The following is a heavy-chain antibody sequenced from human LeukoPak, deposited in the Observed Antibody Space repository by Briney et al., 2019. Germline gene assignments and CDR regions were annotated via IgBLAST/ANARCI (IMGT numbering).Heavy chain of an antibody. D-gene: IGHD4-23*01. Sequence: SETLFLTCTVSGGSISSSSYYWGWIRQPPGKGLEWIGSIYYSGSTYYNPSLKSRVTISVDTSKNQFSLKLSSVTAADTAVYYCASHKIRGGGNSASHPSYFDYWGQGTLVTVSS. J-gene: IGHJ4*02. CDR1: GGSISSSSYY. CDR2: IYYSGST. V-gene: IGHV4-39*01. CDR3: ASHKIRGGGNSASHPSYFDY.